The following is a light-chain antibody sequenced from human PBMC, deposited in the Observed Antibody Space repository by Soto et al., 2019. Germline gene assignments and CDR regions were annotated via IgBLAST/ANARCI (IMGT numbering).Light chain of an antibody. V-gene: IGLV2-14*03. Sequence: QSALTQPASVSGSPGQASTISCTGTSSDVGGYKYVSWCQHHPGKAPKLMIYDVSNRPSGVSNRFSGSKSGNTASLTISGLQADDEADYYCSSYSSSGTGVFGTGTKVTVL. CDR3: SSYSSSGTGV. J-gene: IGLJ1*01. CDR1: SSDVGGYKY. CDR2: DVS.